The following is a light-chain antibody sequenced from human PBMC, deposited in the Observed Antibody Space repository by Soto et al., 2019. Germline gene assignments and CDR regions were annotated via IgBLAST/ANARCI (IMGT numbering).Light chain of an antibody. CDR2: GVS. CDR3: ISYNATRHYV. Sequence: QSALTQPASVSGSPGQSITISCTGTSSDVGGYNYVSWYQHHPGKAPKLIISGVSNRPSGVSNRFSGSKSDNTASLTISGQQSDDEDDYHSISYNATRHYVSGTGTKLTVL. V-gene: IGLV2-14*01. CDR1: SSDVGGYNY. J-gene: IGLJ1*01.